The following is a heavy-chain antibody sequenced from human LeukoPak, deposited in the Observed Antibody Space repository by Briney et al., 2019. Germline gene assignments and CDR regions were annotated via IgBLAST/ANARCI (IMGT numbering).Heavy chain of an antibody. CDR2: VSPKTGDT. CDR1: GYTLRNYD. J-gene: IGHJ4*03. Sequence: ASVKVSCKASGYTLRNYDINWIRQATGQGLDWMGWVSPKTGDTGYTQKFRGRVTMTWNTSITTAYMELSGLRSDDTAVYYCARGRPHADWGQGTPVTVSS. CDR3: ARGRPHAD. D-gene: IGHD2-2*01. V-gene: IGHV1-8*01.